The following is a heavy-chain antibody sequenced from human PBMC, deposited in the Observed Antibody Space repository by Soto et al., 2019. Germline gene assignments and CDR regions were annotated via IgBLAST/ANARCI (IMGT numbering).Heavy chain of an antibody. D-gene: IGHD4-17*01. V-gene: IGHV3-15*01. Sequence: LRLSCACSVFIFSDTWMALVRQAPGKGLEWVGRIKNKADGETTEYASQVKGRFTISRDDPKNTLYLEMNSLKIEDTAVYYCTTDPRWARLAYNWLDXWGQGTRVTVSX. CDR1: VFIFSDTW. J-gene: IGHJ5*01. CDR3: TTDPRWARLAYNWLDX. CDR2: IKNKADGETT.